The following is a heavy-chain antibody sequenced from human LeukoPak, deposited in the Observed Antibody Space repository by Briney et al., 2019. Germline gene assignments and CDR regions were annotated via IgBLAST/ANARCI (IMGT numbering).Heavy chain of an antibody. J-gene: IGHJ4*02. V-gene: IGHV3-33*06. D-gene: IGHD5-12*01. CDR3: AKVATTYDFDY. Sequence: PGGSLTLSCSASGFTFSSYGMHWVRQAPGQGLEGVAVIWYDGSNKYYADSVKGRFTISRDNSKNTLYLQMNSLRPEDTAVYYCAKVATTYDFDYWGQGTLVTVSS. CDR1: GFTFSSYG. CDR2: IWYDGSNK.